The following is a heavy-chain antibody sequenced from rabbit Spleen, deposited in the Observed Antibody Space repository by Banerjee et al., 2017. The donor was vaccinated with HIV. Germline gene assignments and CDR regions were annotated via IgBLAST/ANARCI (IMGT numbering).Heavy chain of an antibody. CDR1: GFDLSSYYY. D-gene: IGHD1-1*01. J-gene: IGHJ6*01. CDR3: ARDSSSSFSSYGMDL. CDR2: IYISGGST. Sequence: QSLEESGGDLVKPGASLTLTCTASGFDLSSYYYMCWVRQAPGKGLEWIACIYISGGSTYYASWAKGRFTISETSSTTVTLQATSLTVADTATYFCARDSSSSFSSYGMDLWGPGTLVTVS. V-gene: IGHV1S40*01.